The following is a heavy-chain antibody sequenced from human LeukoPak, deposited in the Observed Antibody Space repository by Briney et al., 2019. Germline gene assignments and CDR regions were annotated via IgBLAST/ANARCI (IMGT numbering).Heavy chain of an antibody. CDR3: ARESTFLTGHYQSHYFDY. V-gene: IGHV3-7*01. Sequence: GGSLRLSCAASGFTFSSYWMSWVRQAPGKGLEWAANIKQAGSEKYYVDSVKGRFTISRDNAKNSLYLQMNSLRAEDTAVYYCARESTFLTGHYQSHYFDYWGQGTLVTVSS. J-gene: IGHJ4*02. CDR2: IKQAGSEK. D-gene: IGHD3-9*01. CDR1: GFTFSSYW.